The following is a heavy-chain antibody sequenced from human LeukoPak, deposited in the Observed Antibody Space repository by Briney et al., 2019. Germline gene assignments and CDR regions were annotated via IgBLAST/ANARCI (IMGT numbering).Heavy chain of an antibody. CDR1: GGTFISYA. Sequence: SVKVSCKASGGTFISYAISWVRQAPGQGLEWMGGIIPIFGTANYAQKFQGRVTITADESTSTAYMELSSLRSEDTAVYYCARANSSGWYASQNYYYYGMDVWGQGTTVTVSS. D-gene: IGHD6-19*01. J-gene: IGHJ6*02. V-gene: IGHV1-69*13. CDR3: ARANSSGWYASQNYYYYGMDV. CDR2: IIPIFGTA.